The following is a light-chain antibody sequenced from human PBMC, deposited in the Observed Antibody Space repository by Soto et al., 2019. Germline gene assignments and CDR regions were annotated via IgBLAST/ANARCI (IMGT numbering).Light chain of an antibody. CDR1: QSISSW. Sequence: DIQITQSPSTLSAPVGGGVPITCRASQSISSWLAWYQQKPGKAPKLLIYKASSLESGVPSRFSGSGSGTEFTLTISSLQPDDFATYYCQQYNSFSTFGQGTKVDIK. CDR3: QQYNSFST. V-gene: IGKV1-5*03. CDR2: KAS. J-gene: IGKJ1*01.